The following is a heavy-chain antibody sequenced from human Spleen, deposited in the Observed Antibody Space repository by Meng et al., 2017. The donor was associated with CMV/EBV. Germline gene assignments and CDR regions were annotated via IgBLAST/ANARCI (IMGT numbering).Heavy chain of an antibody. D-gene: IGHD3-10*01. Sequence: ASVKVSCKASGYTFTGYYMHWVRQAPGQGLEWMGWINPNSGGTNHAQKFQGRVTMTRDTSISTAYMELSRLRSDDTAVYYCARLLVGSEAFDYWDQGTLVTVSS. CDR1: GYTFTGYY. V-gene: IGHV1-2*02. CDR2: INPNSGGT. CDR3: ARLLVGSEAFDY. J-gene: IGHJ4*02.